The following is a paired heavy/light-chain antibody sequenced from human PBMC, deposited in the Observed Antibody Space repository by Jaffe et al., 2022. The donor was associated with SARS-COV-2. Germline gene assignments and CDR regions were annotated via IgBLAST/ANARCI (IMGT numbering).Heavy chain of an antibody. V-gene: IGHV3-23*01. CDR2: ISGNGYST. J-gene: IGHJ4*02. Sequence: EVQLLESGGGLVEPGGSLRLSCAASGFSFGSFAMTWVRQAPGKGLEWVSGISGNGYSTYYIDPAKGRFTISRDNSRNTLYLQMNSLRVEDTAFYYCAKAMKGFWSGYFPIESWGQGTLVAVSS. CDR1: GFSFGSFA. CDR3: AKAMKGFWSGYFPIES. D-gene: IGHD3-3*01.
Light chain of an antibody. Sequence: QSVLTQPPSVSGAPGQRVTISCTGNSSKIGPSYHVHWYQQLPGRAPQLLIYGDINRPSGVPDRFSGSKSGTSASLAITGLQAEDEATYYCQSYDSSLSGTWVFGGGTKVTVL. CDR3: QSYDSSLSGTWV. CDR2: GDI. CDR1: SSKIGPSYH. J-gene: IGLJ3*02. V-gene: IGLV1-40*01.